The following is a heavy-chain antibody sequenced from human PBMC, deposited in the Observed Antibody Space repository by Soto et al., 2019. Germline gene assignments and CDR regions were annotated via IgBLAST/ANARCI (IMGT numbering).Heavy chain of an antibody. Sequence: GESLKISCKASGYSFSFYWIGWVRQMPGKGLDWMSIMYPDDSDIRYSPSFEAHVTISADKSTRTAFLQWSSLKASDTAMYYCATAYVYDFENSNYYRDAFDIWGQGTLVTVSS. CDR3: ATAYVYDFENSNYYRDAFDI. D-gene: IGHD3-22*01. V-gene: IGHV5-51*01. CDR2: MYPDDSDI. CDR1: GYSFSFYW. J-gene: IGHJ3*02.